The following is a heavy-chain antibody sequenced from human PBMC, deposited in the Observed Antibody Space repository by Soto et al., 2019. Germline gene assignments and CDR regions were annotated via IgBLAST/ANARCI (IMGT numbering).Heavy chain of an antibody. CDR2: ISGSGGST. Sequence: EVHLLESGGGLVQPGGSLRLSCAASGFTFSSYAMSWVRQAPGKGLEWVSAISGSGGSTYYADSVKGRFTISRDNSKNTLYLQMNALRAEDTVVYYCAKDADSSGFRYFDLGGRGTLVTVSS. D-gene: IGHD3-22*01. CDR1: GFTFSSYA. CDR3: AKDADSSGFRYFDL. J-gene: IGHJ2*01. V-gene: IGHV3-23*01.